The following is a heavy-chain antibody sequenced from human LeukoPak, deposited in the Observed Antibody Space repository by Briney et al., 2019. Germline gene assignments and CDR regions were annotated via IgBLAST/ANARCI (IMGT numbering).Heavy chain of an antibody. CDR2: INSAGIST. D-gene: IGHD6-13*01. CDR3: GRDIATAVDY. V-gene: IGHV3-74*01. J-gene: IGHJ4*02. CDR1: GFTFSSYW. Sequence: GGSLRLSCTASGFTFSSYWMHWVRQAPGKGLVWVSRINSAGISTNYADSVKGRFTISRDNAKNTLYLQMNSRRAEDTAIYYCGRDIATAVDYWGLGTLVTVSS.